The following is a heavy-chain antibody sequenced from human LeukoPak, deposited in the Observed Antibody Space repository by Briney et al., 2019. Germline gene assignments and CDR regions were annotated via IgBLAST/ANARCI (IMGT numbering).Heavy chain of an antibody. CDR1: GFTFSSYG. Sequence: GGSLRLSCAASGFTFSSYGMHWVRQAPGKGLEWVAFIRYDGSNKYYADSVKGRFTISRNNSKNTLYLQMNSLRAEDTAVYYCAKTYYDFWSGFEENWFDPWGQGTLVTVSS. D-gene: IGHD3-3*01. CDR2: IRYDGSNK. CDR3: AKTYYDFWSGFEENWFDP. V-gene: IGHV3-30*02. J-gene: IGHJ5*02.